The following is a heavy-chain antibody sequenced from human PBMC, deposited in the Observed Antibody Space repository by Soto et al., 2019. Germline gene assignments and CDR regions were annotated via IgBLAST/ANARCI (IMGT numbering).Heavy chain of an antibody. D-gene: IGHD1-1*01. CDR3: ARDPSYNWNDGRRVYFDY. Sequence: QVQLQQSGPGLVKPSQTLSLTCAISGDSVSSNSAAWNWIRQSPSRGLEWLGRTYYRSKWYNDYAVSVKSRITLNPDTSKSQFSLQLNSVTPEDTAVYYCARDPSYNWNDGRRVYFDYWGQGTLVTVSA. V-gene: IGHV6-1*01. CDR1: GDSVSSNSAA. J-gene: IGHJ4*02. CDR2: TYYRSKWYN.